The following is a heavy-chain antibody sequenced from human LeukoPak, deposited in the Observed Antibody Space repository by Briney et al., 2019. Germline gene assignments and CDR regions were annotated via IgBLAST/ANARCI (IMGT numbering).Heavy chain of an antibody. CDR1: GGSISSGGYS. J-gene: IGHJ4*02. D-gene: IGHD2-2*01. V-gene: IGHV4-30-2*01. CDR2: IYHSGST. Sequence: PSETLSLTCAVSGGSISSGGYSWSWIRQPPGKGLEWIGYIYHSGSTYYNPSLKSRVTISVDTSKNQFSLKLSSVTAADTAVYYCARRLDSGTSCSYKYWGQGTLVTVSS. CDR3: ARRLDSGTSCSYKY.